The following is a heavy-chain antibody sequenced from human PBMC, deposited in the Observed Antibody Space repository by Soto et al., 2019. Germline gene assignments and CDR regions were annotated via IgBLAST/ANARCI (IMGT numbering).Heavy chain of an antibody. CDR1: GGSISSGGYS. D-gene: IGHD2-8*01. CDR2: IYHSGST. CDR3: ARWWMYATRFDP. V-gene: IGHV4-30-2*01. J-gene: IGHJ5*02. Sequence: QLQLQESGSGLVKPSQTLSLTCTFSGGSISSGGYSWSWIRQPPGKGLEWIGYIYHSGSTNYNPSLKRRVTISVDRSKNRFALRLISATAADTAVYYCARWWMYATRFDPWGKGTLVTVSS.